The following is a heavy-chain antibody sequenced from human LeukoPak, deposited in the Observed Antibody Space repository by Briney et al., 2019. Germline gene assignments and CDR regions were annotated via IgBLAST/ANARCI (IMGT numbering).Heavy chain of an antibody. D-gene: IGHD6-19*01. J-gene: IGHJ4*02. Sequence: GGSLSLSCEASGFTFSSYWMHWVRQAPGKGLVWVSRINSDGSSASYADSVKGRFTISRDNAKNTVFLQMNSLRAEDTAVYYCARDMPWLALEALVYWGQGTLVTVSS. CDR2: INSDGSSA. CDR3: ARDMPWLALEALVY. CDR1: GFTFSSYW. V-gene: IGHV3-74*01.